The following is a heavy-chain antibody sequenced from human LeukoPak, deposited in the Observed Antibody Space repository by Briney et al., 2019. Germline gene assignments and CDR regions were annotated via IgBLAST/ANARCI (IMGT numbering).Heavy chain of an antibody. CDR3: AAIWGRYRYREAFDY. CDR2: ISYDGSNK. J-gene: IGHJ4*02. D-gene: IGHD3-16*02. Sequence: PGRSLRLSCAASGFTFSSYGMHWVRQAPGKGLEWVAVISYDGSNKYYADSVKGRFTISRDNSKNTLYLQMNSLRAEDTAVYYCAAIWGRYRYREAFDYWGQGTLVTVSS. V-gene: IGHV3-30*03. CDR1: GFTFSSYG.